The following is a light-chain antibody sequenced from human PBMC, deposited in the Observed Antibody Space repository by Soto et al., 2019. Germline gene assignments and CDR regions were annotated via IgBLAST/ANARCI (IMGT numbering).Light chain of an antibody. Sequence: DIQMTQSPSTLSASVGDRVTITCRASEIIRNWLVWYQQKPGKAPKLLIYKASTLESGVPSRFSGSGSGTEFTLTISSLQPDDFATYYCQQYNSNSRTFGQGTKVEIK. J-gene: IGKJ1*01. CDR1: EIIRNW. V-gene: IGKV1-5*03. CDR3: QQYNSNSRT. CDR2: KAS.